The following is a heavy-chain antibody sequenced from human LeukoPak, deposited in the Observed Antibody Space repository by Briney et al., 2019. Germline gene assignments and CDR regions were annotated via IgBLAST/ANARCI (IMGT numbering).Heavy chain of an antibody. CDR1: GFSFRSFT. CDR3: AKDFVRGTLTGAFDV. D-gene: IGHD3-10*01. V-gene: IGHV3-23*01. Sequence: GGSLRLSCAASGFSFRSFTMHWVRQAPGKGLEWVSGISDSDADTHYADSVKGRFTISRDNSKNTVYLQMSSLRVEDTALYYCAKDFVRGTLTGAFDVWGRGATVTVST. CDR2: ISDSDADT. J-gene: IGHJ3*01.